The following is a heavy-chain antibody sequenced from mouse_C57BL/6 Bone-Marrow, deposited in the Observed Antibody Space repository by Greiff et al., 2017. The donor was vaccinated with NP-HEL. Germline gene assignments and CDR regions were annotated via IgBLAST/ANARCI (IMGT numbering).Heavy chain of an antibody. CDR2: IDPENGDT. D-gene: IGHD1-1*01. J-gene: IGHJ2*01. CDR1: GFNIKDDY. V-gene: IGHV14-4*01. CDR3: TTLGGSSYFDY. Sequence: EVQLQQSGAELVRPGASVKLSCTASGFNIKDDYMHWVKQRPEQGLEWIGWIDPENGDTEYASKFQGKATITADTSSNTAYLQLSSLTSEDTAVYYCTTLGGSSYFDYWGQGTTLTVSS.